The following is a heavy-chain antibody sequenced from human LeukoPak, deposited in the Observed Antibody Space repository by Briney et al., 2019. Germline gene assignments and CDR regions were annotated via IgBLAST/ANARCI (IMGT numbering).Heavy chain of an antibody. CDR2: INPSGGST. J-gene: IGHJ4*02. CDR1: VYTFTIYF. CDR3: ATAKFGGNSYFDY. V-gene: IGHV1-46*01. D-gene: IGHD4-23*01. Sequence: ASVTVSFTASVYTFTIYFIHWVRHAPGQGLEWMGIINPSGGSTNYAQKFQGRVTMTRDTSTSTVYMELSSLRSEDTAVYYCATAKFGGNSYFDYWGQGTLVTVSS.